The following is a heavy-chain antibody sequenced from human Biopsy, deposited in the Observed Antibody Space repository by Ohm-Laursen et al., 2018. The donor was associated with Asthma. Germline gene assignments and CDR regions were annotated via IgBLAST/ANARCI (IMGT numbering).Heavy chain of an antibody. CDR2: IYYSGST. V-gene: IGHV4-39*01. J-gene: IGHJ4*02. Sequence: GTLSLTCIVSGGSISSSSYYWGWIRRPPGKGLEFIGTIYYSGSTYYNPSLKSRVTLSLDASKNQFSLKLTSVTAADTAVYYCVSPPGYWGQGTRVTVSS. CDR1: GGSISSSSYY. CDR3: VSPPGY.